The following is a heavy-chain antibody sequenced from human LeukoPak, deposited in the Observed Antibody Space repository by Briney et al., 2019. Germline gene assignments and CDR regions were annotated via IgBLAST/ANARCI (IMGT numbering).Heavy chain of an antibody. CDR1: GGTFSSYA. J-gene: IGHJ4*02. Sequence: ASVKVSCKASGGTFSSYAISWVRQAPGQGLEWMGGIIPIFGTANYAQKFQGRVTITADESTSTAYMELSSLRSEDTAVYYCARGPVLLWFGEWQASRFDYRGQGTLVTVSS. CDR2: IIPIFGTA. D-gene: IGHD3-10*01. V-gene: IGHV1-69*13. CDR3: ARGPVLLWFGEWQASRFDY.